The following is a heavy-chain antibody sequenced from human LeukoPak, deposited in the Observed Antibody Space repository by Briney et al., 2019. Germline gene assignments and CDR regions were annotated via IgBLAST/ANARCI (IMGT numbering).Heavy chain of an antibody. CDR3: ARELHVERDDY. J-gene: IGHJ4*02. D-gene: IGHD1-1*01. V-gene: IGHV1-18*01. Sequence: ASVKVSCKASGFVFTSYGFTWVRQAPGQGLEWMGWISANDGEIHYSERHQGRITMTTDTVTSTAYMELRSLRSDDTAVYYCARELHVERDDYWGQGTLVTVSS. CDR2: ISANDGEI. CDR1: GFVFTSYG.